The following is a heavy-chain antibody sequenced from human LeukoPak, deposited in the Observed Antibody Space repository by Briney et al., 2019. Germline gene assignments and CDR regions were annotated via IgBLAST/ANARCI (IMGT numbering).Heavy chain of an antibody. CDR1: GGSISSYY. V-gene: IGHV4-4*08. CDR3: ARGVVVAATPGWFDP. J-gene: IGHJ5*02. CDR2: IYTSGST. Sequence: PSETLSLTCTVSGGSISSYYWSWIRQPPGKGLEWIGRIYTSGSTNYNPSLKSRVTISVDTSKNQFSLKLSSVTAADTAVYYCARGVVVAATPGWFDPWGQGTLVTVSS. D-gene: IGHD2-15*01.